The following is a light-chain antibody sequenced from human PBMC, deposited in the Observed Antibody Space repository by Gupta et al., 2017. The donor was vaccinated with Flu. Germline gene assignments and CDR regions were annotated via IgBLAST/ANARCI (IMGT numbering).Light chain of an antibody. CDR1: QSISSW. Sequence: DIQMTQSPSTLSASVGDRVTITCRASQSISSWLAWYQQKPGKAPKLLIYKASSLESGVPSRFSGSGSGTEFTRTISSMQPDDFATYYCQQYKSYPWTFGQGTKVEIK. CDR2: KAS. V-gene: IGKV1-5*03. CDR3: QQYKSYPWT. J-gene: IGKJ1*01.